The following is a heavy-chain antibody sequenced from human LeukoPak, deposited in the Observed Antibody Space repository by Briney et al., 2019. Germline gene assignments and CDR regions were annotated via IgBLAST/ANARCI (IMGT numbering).Heavy chain of an antibody. J-gene: IGHJ6*03. CDR2: ISGSGGST. CDR1: GFTFSSYA. Sequence: PGGSLRLSCAASGFTFSSYAMSWVRQAPGKGLEWVSAISGSGGSTYYADSVKGRFTISRDNSKNTLYLQMNSLRAEDTAVYYCAKVSPHPGGYYYYYMDVWGKGTTVTVSS. D-gene: IGHD1-26*01. V-gene: IGHV3-23*01. CDR3: AKVSPHPGGYYYYYMDV.